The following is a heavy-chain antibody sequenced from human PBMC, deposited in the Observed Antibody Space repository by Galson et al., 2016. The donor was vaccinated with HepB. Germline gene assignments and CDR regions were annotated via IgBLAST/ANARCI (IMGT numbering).Heavy chain of an antibody. CDR3: ARELGREGGFDP. V-gene: IGHV4-59*11. D-gene: IGHD1-26*01. CDR1: GGSINNHH. Sequence: SETLSLTCSVSGGSINNHHWGWIRQPPGKGLEWIGYIHSTGSTNYNPSLKSRLTMSVDTSKNQVSLKLSSVTAADTAVYFCARELGREGGFDPWGQGTLVTVSS. CDR2: IHSTGST. J-gene: IGHJ5*02.